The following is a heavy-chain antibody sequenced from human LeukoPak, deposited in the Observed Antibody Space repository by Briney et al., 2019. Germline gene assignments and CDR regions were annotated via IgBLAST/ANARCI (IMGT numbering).Heavy chain of an antibody. J-gene: IGHJ4*02. Sequence: GSSVKVSCKASGGTFSSYAISWVRQAPGQGLEWMGGIIPIFGTANYAQKFQGRVTITADESTSTAYMEPSSLRSEDTAVYYCARVSDSSGYLRGGALFDYWGQGTLVTVSS. CDR1: GGTFSSYA. D-gene: IGHD3-22*01. V-gene: IGHV1-69*01. CDR3: ARVSDSSGYLRGGALFDY. CDR2: IIPIFGTA.